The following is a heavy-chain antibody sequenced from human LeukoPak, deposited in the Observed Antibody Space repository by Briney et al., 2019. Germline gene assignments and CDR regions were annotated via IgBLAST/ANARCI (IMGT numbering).Heavy chain of an antibody. CDR2: ISYDGSNK. J-gene: IGHJ4*02. CDR3: ANRKYSSSIFDY. D-gene: IGHD6-6*01. CDR1: GFTFSSYG. V-gene: IGHV3-30*18. Sequence: PGRSLRLSCAASGFTFSSYGMHWARQAPGKGLEWVAVISYDGSNKYYADSVKGRFTISRDNSKNTLYLQMNSLRAEDTAVYYCANRKYSSSIFDYWGQGPWSPSPQ.